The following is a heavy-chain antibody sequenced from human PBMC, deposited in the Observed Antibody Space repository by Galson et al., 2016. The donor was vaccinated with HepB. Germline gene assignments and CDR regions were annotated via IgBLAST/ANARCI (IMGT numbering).Heavy chain of an antibody. V-gene: IGHV3-23*01. CDR3: TSPRWIYTGSGSYYSSL. Sequence: SLRLSCAASGFTFSSHAMSWVRQAPGKGLEWVSGISGGGGSTYYADSVKGRFTISRDNSKNTLYVQMNSLRAEDTALYFCTSPRWIYTGSGSYYSSLWGQGTLVTVSS. CDR2: ISGGGGST. D-gene: IGHD3-10*01. J-gene: IGHJ4*02. CDR1: GFTFSSHA.